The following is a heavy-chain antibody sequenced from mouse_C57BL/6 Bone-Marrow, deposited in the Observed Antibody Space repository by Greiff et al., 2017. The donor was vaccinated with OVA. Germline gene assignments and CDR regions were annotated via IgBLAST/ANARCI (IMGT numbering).Heavy chain of an antibody. CDR3: VRQDDYYLFAY. CDR1: GFSFNTYA. CDR2: IRSKSNNYAT. V-gene: IGHV10-1*01. J-gene: IGHJ3*01. Sequence: EVNVVESGGGLVQPKGSLKLSCAASGFSFNTYAMNWVRQAPGKGLEWVARIRSKSNNYATYYADSVKDRFTISRDDSESMLYLQMNNLKTEDTAMYYCVRQDDYYLFAYWGQGTLVTVSA. D-gene: IGHD2-3*01.